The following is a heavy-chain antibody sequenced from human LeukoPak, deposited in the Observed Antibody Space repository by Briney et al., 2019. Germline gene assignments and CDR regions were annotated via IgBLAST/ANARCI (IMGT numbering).Heavy chain of an antibody. V-gene: IGHV3-9*01. CDR3: AKVAHSSGWCGLQYYFDY. J-gene: IGHJ4*02. CDR2: ISWNSGSI. Sequence: PGGSLRLSCAASGFTFDDYAMHWVRQAPGKGLEWVSGISWNSGSIGYADSVKGRFTISRDNAKNSLYLQMNSLRAEDTALYYCAKVAHSSGWCGLQYYFDYWGQGTLVTVSS. CDR1: GFTFDDYA. D-gene: IGHD6-19*01.